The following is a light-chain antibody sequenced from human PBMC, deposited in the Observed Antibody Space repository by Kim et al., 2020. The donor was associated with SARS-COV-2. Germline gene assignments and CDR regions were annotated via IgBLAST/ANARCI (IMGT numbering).Light chain of an antibody. J-gene: IGLJ3*02. V-gene: IGLV2-14*01. CDR2: DVS. CDR3: SSYTSSSTSWV. Sequence: QSALTQPASVSGSPGQSITISCTGTSSDVGGYNYVSWYQQHPGKAPKLMIHDVSKRPSGVSNRFSGSKSGNTASLTISGLQAEDEADYYCSSYTSSSTSWVFGGGTQLTVL. CDR1: SSDVGGYNY.